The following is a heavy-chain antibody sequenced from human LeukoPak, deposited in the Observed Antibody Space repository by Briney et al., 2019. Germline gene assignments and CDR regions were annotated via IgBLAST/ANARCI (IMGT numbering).Heavy chain of an antibody. D-gene: IGHD1-1*01. Sequence: GGSLRLSCAASGFSFSNYWMGWVRQAPGKGLACVANIKTDGSETCYVDSVKGRFTISRDNAKNTLFLQMNSLRAEDTAVYYCARRGTGHGMDVWGQGTTVIVSS. V-gene: IGHV3-7*01. CDR3: ARRGTGHGMDV. CDR1: GFSFSNYW. CDR2: IKTDGSET. J-gene: IGHJ6*02.